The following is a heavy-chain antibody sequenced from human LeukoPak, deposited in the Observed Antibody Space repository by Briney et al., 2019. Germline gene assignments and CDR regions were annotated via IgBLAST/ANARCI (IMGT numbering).Heavy chain of an antibody. J-gene: IGHJ4*02. CDR1: GYTFTSYG. D-gene: IGHD2-15*01. CDR2: ISAYNGNT. Sequence: ASVKVSCKASGYTFTSYGISWVRQAPGQGLEWMGWISAYNGNTNYAQKLQGRVTMTTDTSTSTAYMELRSLRSDDTAVYYCARVGLGYCSGGSCYKFDYWGQGTLVTVSS. CDR3: ARVGLGYCSGGSCYKFDY. V-gene: IGHV1-18*01.